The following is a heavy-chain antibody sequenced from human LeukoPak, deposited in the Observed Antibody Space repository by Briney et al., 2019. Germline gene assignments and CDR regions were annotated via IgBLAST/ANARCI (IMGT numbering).Heavy chain of an antibody. Sequence: GGSLRHSCAPSGFTFVDYGLSWVRRAPGKGLEWLCAINYNGAITDYADSVKGRFTISRDNAKNSLYLQMNSLRAEDTALYYCAKDRGSSWNDAGGFDYWGQGTLVTVSS. CDR2: INYNGAIT. J-gene: IGHJ4*02. CDR1: GFTFVDYG. V-gene: IGHV3-20*04. CDR3: AKDRGSSWNDAGGFDY. D-gene: IGHD1-1*01.